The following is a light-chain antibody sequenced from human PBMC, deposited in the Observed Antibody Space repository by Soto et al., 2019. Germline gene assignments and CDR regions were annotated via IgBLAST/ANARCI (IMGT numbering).Light chain of an antibody. J-gene: IGLJ2*01. CDR2: EVS. CDR3: TSYTVSTTVL. V-gene: IGLV2-14*01. Sequence: SALTQPASVSGSPGQSITISCTGTNSDIGGFPYVSWYQQHPGKAPKLMIYEVSNRPSGVSNRFSGSKSGNTASLTISGLQAEDEADYYCTSYTVSTTVLFGGGTKLTVL. CDR1: NSDIGGFPY.